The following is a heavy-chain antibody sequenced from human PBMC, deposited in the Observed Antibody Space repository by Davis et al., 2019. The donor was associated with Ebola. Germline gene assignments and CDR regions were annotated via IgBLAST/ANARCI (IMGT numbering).Heavy chain of an antibody. J-gene: IGHJ6*04. D-gene: IGHD3-16*02. CDR1: GFTFDDYA. CDR2: ISWNSGSI. V-gene: IGHV3-9*01. CDR3: AKAYRDPGGYYYGMDV. Sequence: SLKISCAASGFTFDDYAMHWVRQAPGKGLEWVSGISWNSGSIGYADSVKGRFTISRDNAKNSLYLQMNSLRAEDTALYYCAKAYRDPGGYYYGMDVWGKGTTVTVSS.